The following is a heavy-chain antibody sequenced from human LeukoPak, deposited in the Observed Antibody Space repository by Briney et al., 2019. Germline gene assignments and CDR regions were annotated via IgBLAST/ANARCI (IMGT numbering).Heavy chain of an antibody. CDR1: GYTFTSYY. V-gene: IGHV1-46*01. CDR3: ARGELSFDY. D-gene: IGHD1-7*01. CDR2: INPSGGST. Sequence: GASVKVSCKASGYTFTSYYMHWVRQAPGQGLEWMGIINPSGGSTSYAQKFQGRVTMTRDTSTSTAYMELRSLRSDDTAAYYCARGELSFDYWGQGTLVTVSS. J-gene: IGHJ4*02.